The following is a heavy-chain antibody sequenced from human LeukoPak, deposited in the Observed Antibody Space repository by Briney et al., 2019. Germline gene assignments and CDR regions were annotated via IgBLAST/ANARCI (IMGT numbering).Heavy chain of an antibody. CDR3: TSATDYKIDY. J-gene: IGHJ4*02. V-gene: IGHV4-4*02. D-gene: IGHD4-11*01. CDR2: IHHSGTT. CDR1: GDSISSNKW. Sequence: SGTLSLTCAVSGDSISSNKWWTWVRQPPGKGLEWIGEIHHSGTTTYNASLKSRVTLSVDKSKNQCSLTLSSVTAADTAIYYCTSATDYKIDYWGQGTLVIVSS.